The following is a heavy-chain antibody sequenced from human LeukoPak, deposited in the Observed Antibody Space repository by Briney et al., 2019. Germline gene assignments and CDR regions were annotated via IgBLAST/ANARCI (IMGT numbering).Heavy chain of an antibody. Sequence: SETLSLTCTVSGGSIGSGGYYWSWIRQHPGKGLEWIGYIYYSGSTYYNPSLKSRLTISVDTSKNQFSLKLSSVTAADTAVYYCVRGHNYGYPRTIKDVWGQGTTVTVSS. D-gene: IGHD5-18*01. J-gene: IGHJ6*02. V-gene: IGHV4-31*03. CDR1: GGSIGSGGYY. CDR2: IYYSGST. CDR3: VRGHNYGYPRTIKDV.